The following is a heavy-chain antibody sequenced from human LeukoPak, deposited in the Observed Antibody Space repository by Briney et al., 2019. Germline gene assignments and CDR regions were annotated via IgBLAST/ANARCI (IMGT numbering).Heavy chain of an antibody. V-gene: IGHV3-48*02. J-gene: IGHJ5*02. CDR1: GFTFSSYR. CDR2: ISSSSSTI. D-gene: IGHD3-22*01. Sequence: PGGSLRLSGAASGFTFSSYRMNWVRQAPGKGLEWVSYISSSSSTIYYADSVKGRFTISRDNAKNSLYLQMNSLRDEDTAVYYCARGDSSGYGPDHWGQGTLVTVSS. CDR3: ARGDSSGYGPDH.